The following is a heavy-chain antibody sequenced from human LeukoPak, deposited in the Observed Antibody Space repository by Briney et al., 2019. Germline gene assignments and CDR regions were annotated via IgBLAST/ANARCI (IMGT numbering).Heavy chain of an antibody. D-gene: IGHD2-2*01. V-gene: IGHV3-7*01. CDR1: GFTFSSYW. CDR3: AREQYCSSTSCYPLGTYYFDY. CDR2: IKQDGSEK. J-gene: IGHJ4*02. Sequence: GGSLRLSCAASGFTFSSYWMSWVRQAPGRGVEGVANIKQDGSEKYYVDSVKGRFTISRDNAKNSLYLQMNSLSAEDTAVYYCAREQYCSSTSCYPLGTYYFDYWGQGTLVTVSS.